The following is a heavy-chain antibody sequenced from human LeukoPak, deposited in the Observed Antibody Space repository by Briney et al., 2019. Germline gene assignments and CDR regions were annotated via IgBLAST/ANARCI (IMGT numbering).Heavy chain of an antibody. CDR1: GFTFDDYA. CDR2: ISWNSGSI. D-gene: IGHD2-15*01. J-gene: IGHJ4*02. CDR3: ARERYCSGGSCYPTYYYDSSGYYYLDY. V-gene: IGHV3-9*01. Sequence: GRSLRLSCAASGFTFDDYAMHWVRQAPGKGLEWVSGISWNSGSIGYADSVKGRFTISRDNAKNSLYLQMNSLRAEDTALYYCARERYCSGGSCYPTYYYDSSGYYYLDYWGQGTLVTVSS.